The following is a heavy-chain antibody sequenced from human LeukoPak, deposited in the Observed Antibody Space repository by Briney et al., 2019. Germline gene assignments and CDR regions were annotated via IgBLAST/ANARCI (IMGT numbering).Heavy chain of an antibody. CDR2: IIPILGIA. D-gene: IGHD3-10*01. CDR3: ARDLGSYYYGSGSYPY. V-gene: IGHV1-69*04. CDR1: GYTFTSYD. J-gene: IGHJ4*02. Sequence: SVKVSCKASGYTFTSYDINWVRQAPGQGLEWMGRIIPILGIANYAQKFQGRVTITADKSTSTAYMELSSLRSEDTAVYYCARDLGSYYYGSGSYPYWGQGTLVTVSS.